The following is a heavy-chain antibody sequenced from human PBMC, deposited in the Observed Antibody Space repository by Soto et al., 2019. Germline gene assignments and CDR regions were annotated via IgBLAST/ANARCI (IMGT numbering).Heavy chain of an antibody. CDR3: ARATAGAVGGGYYFDY. CDR1: GGSFSGYY. Sequence: QVQLQQWGAGLLKPSETLSLTCAVYGGSFSGYYWSWIRQPPGKGLEWIGEINHSGSTNYNPSLKSRVTISVATSKNQFSLKLSSVTAADTAVYYCARATAGAVGGGYYFDYWGQGTLVTVSS. V-gene: IGHV4-34*01. CDR2: INHSGST. D-gene: IGHD1-26*01. J-gene: IGHJ4*02.